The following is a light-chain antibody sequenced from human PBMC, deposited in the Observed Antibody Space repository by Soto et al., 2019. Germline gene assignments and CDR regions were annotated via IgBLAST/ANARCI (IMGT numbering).Light chain of an antibody. J-gene: IGKJ1*01. V-gene: IGKV2-24*01. Sequence: DVVLTQTPLPSPVTLGQPASICCSSSQSLVHSDGNTYLSWVQPRPGQPPRLLTSRISNRFSGVSDRFSGSGAGTDFTLRISRVEAEDVGVYYCMQLSLFPRTFGQGTKVQIK. CDR3: MQLSLFPRT. CDR2: RIS. CDR1: QSLVHSDGNTY.